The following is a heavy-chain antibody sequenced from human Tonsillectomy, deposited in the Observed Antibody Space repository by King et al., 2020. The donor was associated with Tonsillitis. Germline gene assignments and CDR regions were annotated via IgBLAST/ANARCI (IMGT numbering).Heavy chain of an antibody. CDR1: GFTFSSYA. J-gene: IGHJ4*02. V-gene: IGHV3-23*04. CDR2: ISGSGGST. D-gene: IGHD6-19*01. CDR3: AKTPHSYSSGWYGGVFDY. Sequence: VQLVESGGGLVQPGGSLRLSCAASGFTFSSYAMSWVRQAPGKGLEWVSAISGSGGSTYYADSVKGRFTISRDNSKNTLYLQMNSLRAEDTAVYYCAKTPHSYSSGWYGGVFDYWGQGTLVTVSS.